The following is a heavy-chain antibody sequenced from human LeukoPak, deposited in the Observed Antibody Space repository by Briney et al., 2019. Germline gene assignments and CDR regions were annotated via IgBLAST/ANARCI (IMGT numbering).Heavy chain of an antibody. CDR3: ASARGDYYDSSGYHRSAFDI. Sequence: PSETLSLTCTVSGGSISSGSYYWSWIRQPAGKGLEWIGRIYTSGSTNYNPSLKSRVTISVDTSKNQFSLKLSSVTVADTAVYYCASARGDYYDSSGYHRSAFDIWGQGTMVTVSS. V-gene: IGHV4-61*02. J-gene: IGHJ3*02. CDR2: IYTSGST. CDR1: GGSISSGSYY. D-gene: IGHD3-22*01.